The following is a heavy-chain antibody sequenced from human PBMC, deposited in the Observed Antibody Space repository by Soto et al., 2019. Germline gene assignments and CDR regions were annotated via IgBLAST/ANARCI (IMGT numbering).Heavy chain of an antibody. CDR1: GFSFDDYG. CDR2: ISWNSGSI. CDR3: ATEKSIAARPFDY. Sequence: EVQLVESGGGLVQPGRSLRLSCAASGFSFDDYGMHWVRQAPGKGLEWVSGISWNSGSIGYADSVKGRFTISRDNAKNSLYLQMNSLRAEDTSLYYCATEKSIAARPFDYWGQGTLVTVSS. J-gene: IGHJ4*02. D-gene: IGHD6-6*01. V-gene: IGHV3-9*01.